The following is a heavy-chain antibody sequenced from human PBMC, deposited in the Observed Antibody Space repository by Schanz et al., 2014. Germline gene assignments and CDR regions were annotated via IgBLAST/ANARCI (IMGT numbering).Heavy chain of an antibody. CDR2: IYGGGIT. V-gene: IGHV3-66*01. Sequence: EVQLVESGGGLVQPGGSLRLSCAASGFTVSSNYMSWVRQAPGKGLEWVSVIYGGGITYYADSVKGRFTISRDSSRNTLYLQMNSLRAEDTAVYYCARDRWDWNNAFDIWGQGTMVTVSS. CDR3: ARDRWDWNNAFDI. CDR1: GFTVSSNY. D-gene: IGHD1-1*01. J-gene: IGHJ3*02.